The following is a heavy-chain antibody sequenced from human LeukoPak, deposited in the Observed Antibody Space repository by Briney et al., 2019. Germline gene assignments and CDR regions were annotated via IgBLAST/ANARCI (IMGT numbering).Heavy chain of an antibody. J-gene: IGHJ4*02. Sequence: ASVKVSCKASGYTFTGYYMHWVRQAPGQGLEWMGWINPNSGGTNYAQKFQGRVTMTRDTSISTAYMELSRLRSDDTAVYYCARDQYRQDRDSSGLYYFDYWGQGTLVTVSS. CDR3: ARDQYRQDRDSSGLYYFDY. CDR2: INPNSGGT. V-gene: IGHV1-2*02. CDR1: GYTFTGYY. D-gene: IGHD3-22*01.